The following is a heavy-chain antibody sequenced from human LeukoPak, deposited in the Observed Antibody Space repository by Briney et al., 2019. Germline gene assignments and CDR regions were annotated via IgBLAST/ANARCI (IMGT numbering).Heavy chain of an antibody. D-gene: IGHD2-2*01. CDR2: IYSGGNT. CDR3: ARDLKGQYQDAFDI. V-gene: IGHV3-66*01. Sequence: GGSLRLSCAAFGFTVSVNYMSWVRQAPGKGLECVSVIYSGGNTYYADSVKGRFTISRDNSKNTLYLQMNSLRAEDTAVYYCARDLKGQYQDAFDIWGQGTMVTVSS. CDR1: GFTVSVNY. J-gene: IGHJ3*02.